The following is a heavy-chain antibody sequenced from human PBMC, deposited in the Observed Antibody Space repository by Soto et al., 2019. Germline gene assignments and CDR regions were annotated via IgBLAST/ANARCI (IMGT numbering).Heavy chain of an antibody. CDR1: GFTFSSYS. CDR3: ARDPYYDILTGYYRYWYFDL. CDR2: ISSSSSYI. J-gene: IGHJ2*01. Sequence: GGSLRLSCAASGFTFSSYSMNWVRQAPGKGLEWVSSISSSSSYIYYADSVKGRFTISRDNAKNSLYLQMNSLRAEDTAVYYCARDPYYDILTGYYRYWYFDLWGRGTLVTVSS. D-gene: IGHD3-9*01. V-gene: IGHV3-21*01.